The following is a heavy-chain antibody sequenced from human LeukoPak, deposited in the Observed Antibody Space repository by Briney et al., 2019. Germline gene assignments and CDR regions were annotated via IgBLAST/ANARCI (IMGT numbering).Heavy chain of an antibody. CDR1: GFTFDEYG. CDR3: AKVAEVGATGYYYYMDV. J-gene: IGHJ6*03. Sequence: GGSLRLSFAASGFTFDEYGMSWVRQAPGKGLEWVSVIYSGGSTYYADSVKGRFTISRDNSKNTLYLQMSSLRAEDTAVYYCAKVAEVGATGYYYYMDVWGKGTTVTISS. V-gene: IGHV3-66*01. D-gene: IGHD1-26*01. CDR2: IYSGGST.